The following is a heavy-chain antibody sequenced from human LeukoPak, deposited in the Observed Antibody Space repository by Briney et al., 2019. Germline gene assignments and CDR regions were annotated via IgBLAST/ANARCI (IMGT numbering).Heavy chain of an antibody. CDR3: ARGLKSPNNYYYDSRARYYYYYMDV. J-gene: IGHJ6*03. CDR1: GGSLSGYY. V-gene: IGHV4-34*01. D-gene: IGHD3-22*01. Sequence: SETLSLTCAVYGGSLSGYYWSWIRQPPGKGLEWIGEVNHSGSTNYNPSLKSRVAISVDTSKNQFSLKLSSVTAADTAVYYCARGLKSPNNYYYDSRARYYYYYMDVWGKGTTVTVSS. CDR2: VNHSGST.